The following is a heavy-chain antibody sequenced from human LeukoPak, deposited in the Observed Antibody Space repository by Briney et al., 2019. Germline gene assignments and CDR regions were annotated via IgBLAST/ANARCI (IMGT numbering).Heavy chain of an antibody. D-gene: IGHD6-13*01. CDR2: MNPNSGNT. Sequence: VASVKVSCKASGYTFTSYDINWVRQATGQGLEWMGWMNPNSGNTGYAQKFQGRVTITRNTSISTAYMELSSLRSEDTAVYYCARGRYTSSSHFDYWGQGTLVTVSS. CDR1: GYTFTSYD. CDR3: ARGRYTSSSHFDY. J-gene: IGHJ4*02. V-gene: IGHV1-8*03.